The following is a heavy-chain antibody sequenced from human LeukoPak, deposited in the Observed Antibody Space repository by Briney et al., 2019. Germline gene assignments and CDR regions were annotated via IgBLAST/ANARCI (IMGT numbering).Heavy chain of an antibody. CDR3: ARGGKYSSSSVAL. V-gene: IGHV4-39*07. CDR2: IYYSGST. CDR1: GGSISSSSYY. J-gene: IGHJ4*02. Sequence: SETLSLTCTVSGGSISSSSYYWGWIRQPPGKGLEWIGSIYYSGSTYYNPSLKSRVTIPVDTSKNQFSLTLSSVTAAGTAVNSVARGGKYSSSSVALWGQGNLVPVSS. D-gene: IGHD6-6*01.